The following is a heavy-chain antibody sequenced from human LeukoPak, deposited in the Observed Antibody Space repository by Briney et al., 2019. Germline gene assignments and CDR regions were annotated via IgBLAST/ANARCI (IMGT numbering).Heavy chain of an antibody. J-gene: IGHJ4*02. CDR1: GFTFSSYG. V-gene: IGHV3-30*02. CDR3: AKDLSGSFLFDY. D-gene: IGHD1-26*01. CDR2: IRYDGSNK. Sequence: GGALRLSCAASGFTFSSYGMHWARQAPGKGLERVAFIRYDGSNKYYADSVKGRFTISRDNSKNTLYLQMNSLRAEDTAVYYCAKDLSGSFLFDYWGQGTLVTVSS.